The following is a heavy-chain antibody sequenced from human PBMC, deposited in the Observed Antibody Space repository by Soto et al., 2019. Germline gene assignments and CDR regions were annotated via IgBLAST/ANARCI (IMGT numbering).Heavy chain of an antibody. J-gene: IGHJ6*02. Sequence: PSETLSLTCTVSGGSVSSGSYYCSWIRQPPGKGLEWIGYIYYSGSTNYNPSLKSRVTISVDTSKNQFSLKLSSVTAADTAVYYCASGLKYYDILTGYYFYGMDVWGQGTTVTVSS. V-gene: IGHV4-61*01. CDR2: IYYSGST. D-gene: IGHD3-9*01. CDR3: ASGLKYYDILTGYYFYGMDV. CDR1: GGSVSSGSYY.